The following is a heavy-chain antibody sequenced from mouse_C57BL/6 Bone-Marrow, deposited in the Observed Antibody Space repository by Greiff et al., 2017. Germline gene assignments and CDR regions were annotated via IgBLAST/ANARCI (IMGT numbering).Heavy chain of an antibody. CDR3: ARDLYGNSWYFDV. Sequence: EVKLMESGGGLVKPGGSLKLSCAASGFTFSSYAMSWVRQTPEKRLEWVATISDGGSYTYYPDNVKGRFPISRDNAKNNLYLQMSHLKSEDTAMYYCARDLYGNSWYFDVWGTGTTVTVSS. CDR2: ISDGGSYT. D-gene: IGHD2-1*01. J-gene: IGHJ1*03. CDR1: GFTFSSYA. V-gene: IGHV5-4*01.